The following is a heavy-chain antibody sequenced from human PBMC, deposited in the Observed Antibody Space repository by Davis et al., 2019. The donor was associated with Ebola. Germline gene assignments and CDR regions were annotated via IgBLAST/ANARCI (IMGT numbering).Heavy chain of an antibody. Sequence: GESLKISCAASGFTFSSYAMSWVRQAPGKGLEWVSAISGSGGSTYYADSAKGRFTISRDNAKNSLYLQMNSLRAEDTAVYYCEAWAVAGTDTDDYWGQGTLVTVSS. CDR2: ISGSGGST. CDR3: EAWAVAGTDTDDY. V-gene: IGHV3-23*01. D-gene: IGHD6-19*01. CDR1: GFTFSSYA. J-gene: IGHJ4*02.